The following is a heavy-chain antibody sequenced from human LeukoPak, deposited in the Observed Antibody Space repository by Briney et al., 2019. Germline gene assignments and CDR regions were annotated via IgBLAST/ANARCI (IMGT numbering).Heavy chain of an antibody. J-gene: IGHJ5*02. CDR3: AHSGYVKNWFDP. Sequence: SGPALVKPPQTLTLTCTFSGLSLSTSGMCVSWIRQPPGQALEWLALIYWDDDKRYSPSLKSRLTITKDTSKNQVVLTMTNMDPVDTATYYCAHSGYVKNWFDPWGQGTLVTVSS. D-gene: IGHD5-12*01. V-gene: IGHV2-5*08. CDR1: GLSLSTSGMC. CDR2: IYWDDDK.